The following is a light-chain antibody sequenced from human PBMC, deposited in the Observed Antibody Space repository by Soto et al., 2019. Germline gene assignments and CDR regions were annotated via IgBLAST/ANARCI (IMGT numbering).Light chain of an antibody. V-gene: IGLV2-14*01. J-gene: IGLJ1*01. Sequence: QSVLTQPASVSGSPGQSITISCTGTSSDVGGYNYVSWYQQHPGKAPKLMIHDVSDRPSGVSNRFSGSKSGNTASLIISGLQAEDEADYYCSSYTSSSTYVFGNGTKVTVL. CDR3: SSYTSSSTYV. CDR1: SSDVGGYNY. CDR2: DVS.